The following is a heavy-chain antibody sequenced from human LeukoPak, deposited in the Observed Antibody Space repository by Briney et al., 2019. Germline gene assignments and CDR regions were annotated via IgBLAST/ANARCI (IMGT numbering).Heavy chain of an antibody. CDR1: GFTFSSYW. CDR3: ARGGRYSRAFDI. Sequence: GGSLRLSCAASGFTFSSYWMSWVRQAPGKGLEWVAVISYDGSNKYYADSVKGRFTISRDNSKNTLYLQMNSLRAEDTAVYYCARGGRYSRAFDIWGQGTMVTVSS. V-gene: IGHV3-30-3*01. D-gene: IGHD3-9*01. J-gene: IGHJ3*02. CDR2: ISYDGSNK.